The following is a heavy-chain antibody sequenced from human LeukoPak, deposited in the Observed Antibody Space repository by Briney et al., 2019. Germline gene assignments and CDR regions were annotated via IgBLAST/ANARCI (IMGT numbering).Heavy chain of an antibody. D-gene: IGHD3-22*01. J-gene: IGHJ4*02. V-gene: IGHV1-69*01. CDR3: ARGSRSYYDSSGYFD. Sequence: SVKVSWKASGGTFSSYAISWVRQAPGQGLEWMGGIIPIFGTANYAQKFQGRVTITADESTSTAYMELSSLRSEDTAVYYCARGSRSYYDSSGYFDWGQGTLVTVSS. CDR2: IIPIFGTA. CDR1: GGTFSSYA.